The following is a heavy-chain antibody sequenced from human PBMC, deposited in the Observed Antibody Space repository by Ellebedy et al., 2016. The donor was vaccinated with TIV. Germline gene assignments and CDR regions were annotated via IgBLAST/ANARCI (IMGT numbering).Heavy chain of an antibody. J-gene: IGHJ6*02. D-gene: IGHD6-13*01. V-gene: IGHV1-8*01. Sequence: ASVKVSXXASGYTFTSYDINWVRQATGQGLEWMGWMNPNSGNTGYAPKFQGRVTMTRNTSITTAYMELSSLRSEDTAVYYCARFSRRQQMKQGMDDWGQGTTVTVSS. CDR1: GYTFTSYD. CDR3: ARFSRRQQMKQGMDD. CDR2: MNPNSGNT.